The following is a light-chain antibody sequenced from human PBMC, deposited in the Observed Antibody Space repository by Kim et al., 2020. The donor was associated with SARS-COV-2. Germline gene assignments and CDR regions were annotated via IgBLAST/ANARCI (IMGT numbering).Light chain of an antibody. V-gene: IGLV2-11*01. CDR3: CSYAGSYIPYV. Sequence: QSALTQPRSVSGSPGQSVTISCTGTSSDVGGYDYVSWYQHHPGKAPKLIIYDVSKRPSGVPDRFSGSKSGNTASLTISGLQAEDEADYYCCSYAGSYIPYVFGTGTKVTVL. J-gene: IGLJ1*01. CDR1: SSDVGGYDY. CDR2: DVS.